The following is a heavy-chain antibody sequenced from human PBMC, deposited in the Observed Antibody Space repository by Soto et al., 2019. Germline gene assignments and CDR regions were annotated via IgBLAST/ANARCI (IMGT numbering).Heavy chain of an antibody. CDR1: GGSISSGGYY. D-gene: IGHD1-26*01. J-gene: IGHJ5*02. Sequence: PSETLSLTCTVSGGSISSGGYYWSWIRQHPGKGLEWIGYIYYSGSTYYNPPLKSRVTISVDTSKNQFSLKLSSVTAADTAVYYCARGEWELWACNWFDPWGQGTLVTVSS. V-gene: IGHV4-31*03. CDR3: ARGEWELWACNWFDP. CDR2: IYYSGST.